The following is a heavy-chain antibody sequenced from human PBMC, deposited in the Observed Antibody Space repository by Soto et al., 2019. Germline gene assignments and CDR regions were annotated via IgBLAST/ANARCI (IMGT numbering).Heavy chain of an antibody. J-gene: IGHJ4*02. V-gene: IGHV3-23*01. CDR2: ISGSGGST. Sequence: GGSLXLSCAASGFXFSSYAMSWVXQAPGKGLEWVSAISGSGGSTYYADSVKGRFTISRDNSKNTLYLQMDSLRAEDTAVYYCSKARQPNSSGWYFYDYWGQGTLDTVSS. CDR1: GFXFSSYA. D-gene: IGHD6-19*01. CDR3: SKARQPNSSGWYFYDY.